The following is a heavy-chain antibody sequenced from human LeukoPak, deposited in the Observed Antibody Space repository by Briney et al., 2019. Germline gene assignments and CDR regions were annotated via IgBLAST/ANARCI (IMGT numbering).Heavy chain of an antibody. CDR1: GGSISSSSYY. V-gene: IGHV4-39*07. D-gene: IGHD3-3*01. CDR2: IYYSGST. Sequence: SETLSLTCTVSGGSISSSSYYWGWIRQPPGTGLEWLGSIYYSGSTYYNPSLKSRVTISVDTSKNQFSLKLTSVTAADTAVYSWARRRSDYFHSLDYWGQGTLVTVSS. J-gene: IGHJ4*02. CDR3: ARRRSDYFHSLDY.